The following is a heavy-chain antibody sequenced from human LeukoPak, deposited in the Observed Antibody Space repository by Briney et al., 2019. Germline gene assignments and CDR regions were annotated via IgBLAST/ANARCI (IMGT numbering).Heavy chain of an antibody. V-gene: IGHV1-69*04. CDR1: GGTFSGYA. D-gene: IGHD3-9*01. CDR2: IIPILGIA. CDR3: AREFGGRDILTGYYLNNWFDP. J-gene: IGHJ5*02. Sequence: GASVKVSCKASGGTFSGYAISWVRQAPGQGLEWMGRIIPILGIANYAQKFQGRVTITADKSTSTAYMELSSLRSEDTAVYYCAREFGGRDILTGYYLNNWFDPWGQGTLVTVSS.